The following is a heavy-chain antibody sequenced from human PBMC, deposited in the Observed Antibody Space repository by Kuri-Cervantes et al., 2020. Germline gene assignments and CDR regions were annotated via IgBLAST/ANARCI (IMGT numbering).Heavy chain of an antibody. J-gene: IGHJ4*02. Sequence: GGSLRLSCAASGFTFSSYGMHWVRQAPGKGLEWVAVISYDGSNKYYADSVKGRFTISRDNSKNTLYLQMSSLRAEDTAVYYCAKDGYITMIVVVTMIDYWGQGTLVTVSS. D-gene: IGHD3-22*01. CDR1: GFTFSSYG. CDR2: ISYDGSNK. V-gene: IGHV3-30*18. CDR3: AKDGYITMIVVVTMIDY.